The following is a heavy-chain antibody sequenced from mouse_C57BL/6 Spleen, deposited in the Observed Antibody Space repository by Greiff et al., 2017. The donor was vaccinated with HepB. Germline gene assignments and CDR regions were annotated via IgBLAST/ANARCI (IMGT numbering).Heavy chain of an antibody. J-gene: IGHJ4*01. Sequence: QVQLKQSGAELVKPGASVKISCKASGYAFSSYWMNWVKQRPGKGLEWIGQIYPGDGDTNYNGKFKGKATLTADKSSSTAYMQLSSLTSEDSAVYFCARRAGTTRAMDYWGQGTSVTVSS. CDR1: GYAFSSYW. D-gene: IGHD1-1*01. CDR3: ARRAGTTRAMDY. V-gene: IGHV1-80*01. CDR2: IYPGDGDT.